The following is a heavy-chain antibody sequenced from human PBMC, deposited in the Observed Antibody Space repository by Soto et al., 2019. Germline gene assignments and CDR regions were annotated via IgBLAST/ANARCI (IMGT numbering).Heavy chain of an antibody. Sequence: QVQLVQSGAEVKKPGASVKVSCKASGYTFTSYGISWVRQAPGQGLEWMGWISAYDGNTNYAQKLQGRVIMTTDTSTSTACRELRSLRSEDAAVYYCARDRGVLATVTTLGSEDPGVGDYWVQGTLVTVSS. V-gene: IGHV1-18*01. J-gene: IGHJ4*02. D-gene: IGHD4-17*01. CDR2: ISAYDGNT. CDR1: GYTFTSYG. CDR3: ARDRGVLATVTTLGSEDPGVGDY.